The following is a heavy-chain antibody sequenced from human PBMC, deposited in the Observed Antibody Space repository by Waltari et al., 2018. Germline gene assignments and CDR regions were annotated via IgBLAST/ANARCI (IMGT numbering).Heavy chain of an antibody. J-gene: IGHJ5*02. Sequence: QVQLQQWGAGLLKPSETLSLTCAVYGGSFSGYYWSWIRQPPGKGLEWIGEINHSGSTNYTPSLKSRVTISVDTSKNQFSLKLSSVTAADTAVYYCARPQIAAAVGWFDPWGQGTLVTVSS. CDR1: GGSFSGYY. CDR2: INHSGST. D-gene: IGHD6-13*01. CDR3: ARPQIAAAVGWFDP. V-gene: IGHV4-34*01.